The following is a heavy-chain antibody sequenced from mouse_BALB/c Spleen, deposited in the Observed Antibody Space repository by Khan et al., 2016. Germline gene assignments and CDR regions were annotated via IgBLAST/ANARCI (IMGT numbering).Heavy chain of an antibody. D-gene: IGHD2-13*01. J-gene: IGHJ2*01. CDR1: GYTFTSYW. V-gene: IGHV1S132*01. CDR3: ARGDVYYFDY. Sequence: QVRLQQSGAELVKPGASVKLSCKTSGYTFTSYWIQWVKQRPGQGLGWIGEIFPGTGTTYYNEKFKGKATLTIDTSSSTAYMQLSSLTSEDSAVYFCARGDVYYFDYWGQGTTLTVSS. CDR2: IFPGTGTT.